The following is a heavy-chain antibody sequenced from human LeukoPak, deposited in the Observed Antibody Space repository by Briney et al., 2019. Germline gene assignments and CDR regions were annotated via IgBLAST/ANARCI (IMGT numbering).Heavy chain of an antibody. J-gene: IGHJ3*02. V-gene: IGHV5-51*01. CDR1: GYSFTSYW. CDR2: IYPGDSDT. CDR3: ARKRSWQWLVGGAFDI. Sequence: GESLKISCKGSGYSFTSYWVGWVRQMPGKGLEWMGIIYPGDSDTRYSPSFQGQVTISADKSISTAYLQWSSLKASDTAMYYCARKRSWQWLVGGAFDIWGQGTMVTVSS. D-gene: IGHD6-19*01.